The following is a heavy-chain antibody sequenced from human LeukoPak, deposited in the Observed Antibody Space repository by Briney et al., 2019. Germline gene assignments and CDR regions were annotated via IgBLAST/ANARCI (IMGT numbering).Heavy chain of an antibody. Sequence: QPGGSLRLSCAASGFTFSSYSMNWVRQAPGEGLEWVSAISGSGGSTYYADSVKGRFTISRDNSKNTLYLQMNSLRAEDTAVYYCAKENDYVWGSYRHDYWGQGTLVTVSP. J-gene: IGHJ4*02. V-gene: IGHV3-23*01. CDR2: ISGSGGST. CDR1: GFTFSSYS. D-gene: IGHD3-16*02. CDR3: AKENDYVWGSYRHDY.